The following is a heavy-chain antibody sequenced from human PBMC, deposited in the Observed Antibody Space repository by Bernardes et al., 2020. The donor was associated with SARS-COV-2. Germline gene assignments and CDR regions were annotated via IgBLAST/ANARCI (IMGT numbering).Heavy chain of an antibody. J-gene: IGHJ4*02. CDR2: IYLYDDH. CDR1: GFSLSPAGVG. CDR3: AHRASFYDDDDFYYSGFEY. Sequence: SGNTLSKPTQTLTLTCPFSGFSLSPAGVGVAWIRQPPGKALEWLALIYLYDDHRYSPSLRSRLTITKDTSKSQVVLTMTNMDPVETATYYCAHRASFYDDDDFYYSGFEYWGQGTLVNVSS. D-gene: IGHD3-22*01. V-gene: IGHV2-5*01.